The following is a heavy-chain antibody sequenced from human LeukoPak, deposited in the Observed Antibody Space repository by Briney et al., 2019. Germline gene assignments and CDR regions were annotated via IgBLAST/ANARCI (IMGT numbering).Heavy chain of an antibody. V-gene: IGHV6-1*01. D-gene: IGHD3-10*01. Sequence: SQTLSLTCAISGDFVASNSAAWNWIRQSPSRGLEWLARTYYRSRWYNDYGVSAKGRTTINPDPSKNQFSLQLNSVTPEDTAVYYCARSGSGSYDYWGQGIQVTVSS. CDR1: GDFVASNSAA. CDR3: ARSGSGSYDY. J-gene: IGHJ4*02. CDR2: TYYRSRWYN.